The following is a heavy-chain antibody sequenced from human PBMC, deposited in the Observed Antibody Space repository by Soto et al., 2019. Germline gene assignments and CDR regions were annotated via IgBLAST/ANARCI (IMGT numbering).Heavy chain of an antibody. CDR1: GFTFSRYW. J-gene: IGHJ4*02. CDR2: IKQDGSEK. V-gene: IGHV3-7*04. Sequence: EVQLVESGGGLVQPGGSLRLSCAASGFTFSRYWMSWVRQAPGKGLEWVANIKQDGSEKYYVDSVKGRFTISRDNAKNSLYLQMNSLRAEDTAVYYCARAAYYDYIWGSYRYTLYFDYWGQGTLVTVSS. CDR3: ARAAYYDYIWGSYRYTLYFDY. D-gene: IGHD3-16*02.